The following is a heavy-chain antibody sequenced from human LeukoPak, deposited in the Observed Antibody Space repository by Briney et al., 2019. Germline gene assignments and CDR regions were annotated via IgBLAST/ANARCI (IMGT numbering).Heavy chain of an antibody. Sequence: ASVKVSCKVSGYTLTELSMHWVRQAPGKGREWMGGFDPEDGETIYAQKFQGRVTMTEDTSTDTAYMELSRLSSEAPAVYYCARVNRPGNPYYYDSSGYYGYWGQGTLVTVSS. CDR2: FDPEDGET. J-gene: IGHJ4*02. CDR1: GYTLTELS. CDR3: ARVNRPGNPYYYDSSGYYGY. D-gene: IGHD3-22*01. V-gene: IGHV1-24*01.